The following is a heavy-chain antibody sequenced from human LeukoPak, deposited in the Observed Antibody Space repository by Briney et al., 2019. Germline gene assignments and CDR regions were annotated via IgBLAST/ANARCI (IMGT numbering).Heavy chain of an antibody. CDR1: GFTFRSYG. V-gene: IGHV3-30*18. CDR3: VKDRDSGYDSLDS. CDR2: ISHDGSNK. Sequence: GESLKISCAASGFTFRSYGMHWVRQAPGKGLEWVAVISHDGSNKYYADSVKGRFTISRDNSKNTLYLQMSSLRAEDTAVYYCVKDRDSGYDSLDSWGQGILVTVSS. D-gene: IGHD5-12*01. J-gene: IGHJ5*01.